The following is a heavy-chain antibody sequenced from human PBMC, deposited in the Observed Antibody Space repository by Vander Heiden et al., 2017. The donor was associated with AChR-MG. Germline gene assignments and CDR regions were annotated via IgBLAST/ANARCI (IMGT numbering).Heavy chain of an antibody. CDR2: IWYDGSNK. V-gene: IGHV3-33*01. J-gene: IGHJ6*02. Sequence: QVQLVESGGGVVQPGRSLRLSCAASGFTFSSYGMHGVRQAPGKGLEWVAVIWYDGSNKYYADSVKGRFTIARDNSKNTLYLQMNSLRAEDTAVYYCARDLTIRKPAPYYYYYGMDVWGQGTTVTVSS. CDR1: GFTFSSYG. CDR3: ARDLTIRKPAPYYYYYGMDV.